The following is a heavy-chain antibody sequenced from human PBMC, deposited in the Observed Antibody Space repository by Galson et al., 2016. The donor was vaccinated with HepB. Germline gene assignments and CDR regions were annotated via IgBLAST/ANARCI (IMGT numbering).Heavy chain of an antibody. Sequence: SLRLSCAASGFTLAGNGMTWARQAPGKGLEWVSDIGGSDGYTYYADSVRGRFTISRDNSKNTLSLQMNSLRAEDTAIYYCGGHGGHSAWGQGTLVTVSS. J-gene: IGHJ4*02. CDR1: GFTLAGNG. CDR3: GGHGGHSA. D-gene: IGHD2-15*01. V-gene: IGHV3-23*01. CDR2: IGGSDGYT.